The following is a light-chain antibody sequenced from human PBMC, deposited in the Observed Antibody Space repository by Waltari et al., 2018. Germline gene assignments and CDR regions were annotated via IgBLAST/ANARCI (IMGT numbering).Light chain of an antibody. Sequence: QDPAVSVALGQTVRITCQGDSLRSYYASWYQQKPGQAPVLVIYGKNNRPSGIPDRFSGSSSGNTASLTITGAQAEDEADYYCNSRDSSGNHLVFGGGTKLTVL. CDR1: SLRSYY. J-gene: IGLJ2*01. V-gene: IGLV3-19*01. CDR3: NSRDSSGNHLV. CDR2: GKN.